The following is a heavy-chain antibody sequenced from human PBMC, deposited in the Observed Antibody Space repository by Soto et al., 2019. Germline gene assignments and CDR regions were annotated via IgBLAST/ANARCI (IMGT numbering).Heavy chain of an antibody. CDR3: ARTYCSGGSCYSALTY. J-gene: IGHJ4*02. Sequence: SETLSLTCAVYGGSLSGYYWSWIRQPPGKGLEWIGEINHSGSTNYNPSLKSRVTISVDTSKNQFSLKLSSVTAADTAVYYCARTYCSGGSCYSALTYWGQGTLVTVSS. CDR1: GGSLSGYY. CDR2: INHSGST. D-gene: IGHD2-15*01. V-gene: IGHV4-34*01.